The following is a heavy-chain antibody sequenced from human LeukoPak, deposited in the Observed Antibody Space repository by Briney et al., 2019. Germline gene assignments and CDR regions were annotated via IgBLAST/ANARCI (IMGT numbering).Heavy chain of an antibody. D-gene: IGHD3-22*01. CDR2: MNPNSGNT. J-gene: IGHJ4*02. V-gene: IGHV1-8*01. CDR1: GYTFTSYD. Sequence: ASVKVSCKASGYTFTSYDISWVRQATGQGLEWMGWMNPNSGNTGYAQKFQGRVTMTRNTSISTAYMELSSLRSEDTAVYYCARASRYYYDSSGYMVDDYWGQGTLVTVSS. CDR3: ARASRYYYDSSGYMVDDY.